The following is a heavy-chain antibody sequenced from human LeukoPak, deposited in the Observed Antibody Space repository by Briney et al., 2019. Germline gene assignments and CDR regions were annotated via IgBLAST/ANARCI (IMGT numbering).Heavy chain of an antibody. D-gene: IGHD3-10*01. CDR1: GXXFSSYA. J-gene: IGHJ4*02. CDR3: ARDQYYYGSGSFDY. V-gene: IGHV3-30-3*01. Sequence: GGSLRLSCAASGXXFSSYAMHWVRQAPXXXXXWVAVISYDGSNKYYADSVKGRFTISRDNSKNTLYLQMNSLRAEDTAVYYCARDQYYYGSGSFDYWGQGTLVTVSS. CDR2: ISYDGSNK.